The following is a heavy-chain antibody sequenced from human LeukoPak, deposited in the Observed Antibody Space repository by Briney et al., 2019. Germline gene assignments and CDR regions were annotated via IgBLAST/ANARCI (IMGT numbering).Heavy chain of an antibody. CDR2: ISYDGSNK. Sequence: GGSLRLSCAASGFTFSSYDMHWVRQAPGKGLEWVAVISYDGSNKYYADSVKGRFTISRDNSKNTLYLQMNSLRAEDTAVYYCAKDPPDYGSGSLDYWGQGTLVTVSS. D-gene: IGHD3-10*01. CDR1: GFTFSSYD. V-gene: IGHV3-30*18. CDR3: AKDPPDYGSGSLDY. J-gene: IGHJ4*02.